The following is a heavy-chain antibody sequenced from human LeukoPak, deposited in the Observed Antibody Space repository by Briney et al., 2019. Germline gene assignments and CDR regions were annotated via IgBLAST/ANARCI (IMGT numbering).Heavy chain of an antibody. CDR2: INNDGSGT. CDR3: ARHLNYYLDY. J-gene: IGHJ4*02. CDR1: GFTFSSYW. Sequence: QPGGSLRLSCAASGFTFSSYWMHWVRQAPGKGPVWVSRINNDGSGTTYADSVKGRFTISRDDAKNTLYLQMNSLRAEDTAVYYCARHLNYYLDYWGQGTLVTVSS. D-gene: IGHD3-10*01. V-gene: IGHV3-74*01.